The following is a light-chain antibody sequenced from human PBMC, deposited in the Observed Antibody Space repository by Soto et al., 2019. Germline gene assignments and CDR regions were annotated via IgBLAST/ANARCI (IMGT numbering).Light chain of an antibody. CDR3: GAWDHVLNVGV. J-gene: IGLJ3*02. CDR2: DKN. Sequence: QSVLTQPPSVSAAPGQNVIISCSGSSSNMGSNYVSWYQQLPGTAPKLLIYDKNERPSGIPDRFSASKSGTSATLGITGLQTGDEADYYCGAWDHVLNVGVFCGGTPLTVL. CDR1: SSNMGSNY. V-gene: IGLV1-51*01.